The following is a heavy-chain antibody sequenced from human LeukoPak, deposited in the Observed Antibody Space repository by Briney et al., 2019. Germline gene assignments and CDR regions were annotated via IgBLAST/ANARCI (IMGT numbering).Heavy chain of an antibody. V-gene: IGHV3-23*01. Sequence: GGSLRLSSAASGFSFSSRALSWVRQAPGKGLEWGSTIGSTGESTFYADSVKGRFTISRDNSKDTLYLQLSRLRAEDTAIYYCATHVWETYRFSDWGQGTLVTVSS. CDR3: ATHVWETYRFSD. J-gene: IGHJ4*02. D-gene: IGHD3-16*02. CDR1: GFSFSSRA. CDR2: IGSTGEST.